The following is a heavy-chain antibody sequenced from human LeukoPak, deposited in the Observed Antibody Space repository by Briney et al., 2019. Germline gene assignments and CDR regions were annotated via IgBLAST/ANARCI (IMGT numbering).Heavy chain of an antibody. CDR1: GGSISSYY. V-gene: IGHV4-59*01. J-gene: IGHJ5*02. CDR3: ARVSSRGWFDP. Sequence: SETLSLTCSVSGGSISSYYWSWIRQPPGKGLEWIGYIYYSGSTNYNPSLKSRVTISVDTSKNQFSLKLSSVTAADTAVYYCARVSSRGWFDPWGQGTLVTVSS. D-gene: IGHD6-6*01. CDR2: IYYSGST.